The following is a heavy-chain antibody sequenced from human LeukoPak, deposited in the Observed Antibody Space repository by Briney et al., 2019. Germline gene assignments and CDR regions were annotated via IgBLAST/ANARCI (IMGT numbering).Heavy chain of an antibody. CDR2: MNPNSGNT. CDR3: ARAISGDYYYYMDV. CDR1: GYTFTSYD. V-gene: IGHV1-8*01. D-gene: IGHD3-9*01. Sequence: ASVEVSCKASGYTFTSYDINWVRQATGQGLEWMGWMNPNSGNTGYAQKFQGRVTMTRNTSISTAYMELSSLRSEDTAVYYCARAISGDYYYYMDVWGKGTTVTVSS. J-gene: IGHJ6*03.